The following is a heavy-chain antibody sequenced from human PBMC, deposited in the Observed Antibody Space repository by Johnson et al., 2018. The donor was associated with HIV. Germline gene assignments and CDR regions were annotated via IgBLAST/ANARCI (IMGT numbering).Heavy chain of an antibody. CDR3: AKDREYYGWGSFYAFDI. J-gene: IGHJ3*02. D-gene: IGHD3-10*01. CDR1: GFTFSSYA. V-gene: IGHV3-30*04. CDR2: ISYDGSNK. Sequence: QVQLVESGGGVVQPGRSLRLSCAASGFTFSSYAMHWVRQAPGKGLEWVAVISYDGSNKYYADSVKGRFTISRDNSKNTLYLQMNSLRAEDTAVYYCAKDREYYGWGSFYAFDIWGEGTMVTVSS.